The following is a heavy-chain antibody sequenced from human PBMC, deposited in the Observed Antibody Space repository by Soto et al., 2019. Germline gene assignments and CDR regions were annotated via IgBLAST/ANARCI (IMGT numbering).Heavy chain of an antibody. CDR2: ISGSGGST. D-gene: IGHD3-3*01. CDR3: AKATVITIFGVVIQNYYYYGMDV. J-gene: IGHJ6*02. V-gene: IGHV3-23*01. Sequence: GGSLRLSCAASGFTFSSYAMSWVRQAPGKGLEWVSAISGSGGSTYYADSVKGLFTISRDNSKNTLYLQMNSLRAEDTAVYYCAKATVITIFGVVIQNYYYYGMDVWGQGTTVTVSS. CDR1: GFTFSSYA.